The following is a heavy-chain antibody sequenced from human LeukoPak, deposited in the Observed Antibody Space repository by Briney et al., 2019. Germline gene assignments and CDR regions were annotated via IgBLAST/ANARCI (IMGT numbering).Heavy chain of an antibody. D-gene: IGHD1-26*01. CDR2: ASYSGGT. J-gene: IGHJ4*02. Sequence: PSETLSLTCSVSGGSVTGGGYYWSWIRQHPGKGLEWIGFASYSGGTYYNPSLMSRITISVDRSQNQSSLRMRDVTAADTAVYFCATAEWEYSYFDSWGQGALVAVSS. CDR3: ATAEWEYSYFDS. V-gene: IGHV4-31*03. CDR1: GGSVTGGGYY.